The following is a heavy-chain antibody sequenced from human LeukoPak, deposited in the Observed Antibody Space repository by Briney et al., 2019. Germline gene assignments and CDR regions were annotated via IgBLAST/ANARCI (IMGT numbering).Heavy chain of an antibody. D-gene: IGHD2-2*01. J-gene: IGHJ4*02. CDR3: AKLPHPTGYCSSTSCYPFDY. V-gene: IGHV3-30*02. CDR2: IRYDGSNK. Sequence: GGSLRLSCAASGFTFSSYGMHWVRQAPGKGLEWVAFIRYDGSNKYYADSVKGRFTISRDNSKNTLYLQMNSLRAEDTAVYYCAKLPHPTGYCSSTSCYPFDYWGQGTLVTVSS. CDR1: GFTFSSYG.